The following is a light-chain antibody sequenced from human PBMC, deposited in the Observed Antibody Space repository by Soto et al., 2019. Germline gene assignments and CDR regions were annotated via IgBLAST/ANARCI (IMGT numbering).Light chain of an antibody. V-gene: IGKV3-20*01. Sequence: EIVLTQSPGTLSLSPGDSATLFCRASQSVSSSSLAWYQQKPGQAPRLLFFGVSNRAAGVPDRFGGSGSGTDFTLTISRLEPEDFAVYYCQQYGGSPLTFGGGTKVDIK. CDR1: QSVSSSS. J-gene: IGKJ4*01. CDR3: QQYGGSPLT. CDR2: GVS.